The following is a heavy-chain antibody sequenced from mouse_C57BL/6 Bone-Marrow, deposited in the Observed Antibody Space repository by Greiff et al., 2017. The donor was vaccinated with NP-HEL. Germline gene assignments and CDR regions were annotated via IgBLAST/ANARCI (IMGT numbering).Heavy chain of an antibody. D-gene: IGHD2-3*01. Sequence: QVQLQQPGAELVKPGASVKLSCKASGYTFTSYWMQWVKQRPGQGLEWIGEIDPSDSNTNYNQKFKGKATLTVDTSTSTAYMQLSSLTSEDSAVYYCAREADDGYFLFAYWGQGTLVTVSA. CDR1: GYTFTSYW. CDR2: IDPSDSNT. J-gene: IGHJ3*01. V-gene: IGHV1-50*01. CDR3: AREADDGYFLFAY.